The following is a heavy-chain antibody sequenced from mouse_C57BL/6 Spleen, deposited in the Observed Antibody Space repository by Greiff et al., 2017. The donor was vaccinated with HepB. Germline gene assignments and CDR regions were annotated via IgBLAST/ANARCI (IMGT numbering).Heavy chain of an antibody. V-gene: IGHV5-17*01. Sequence: EVKLVESGGGLVKPGGSLKLSCAASGFTFSDYGMHWVRQAPEKGLEWVAYISSGSSTIYYADTVKGRFTISRDNAKNTLFLQMTSLRSEDTAMYYCASLLNWDDFDYWGQGTTLTVSS. D-gene: IGHD4-1*01. J-gene: IGHJ2*01. CDR3: ASLLNWDDFDY. CDR2: ISSGSSTI. CDR1: GFTFSDYG.